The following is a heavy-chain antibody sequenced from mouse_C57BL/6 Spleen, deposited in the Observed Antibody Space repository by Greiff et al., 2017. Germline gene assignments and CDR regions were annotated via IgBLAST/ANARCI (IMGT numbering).Heavy chain of an antibody. CDR1: GFTFSDAW. Sequence: EVKLVESGGGLVQPGGSMKLSCAASGFTFSDAWMDWVRQSPEKGLEWVAEIRNKANNHATYYAESVKGRFTISRDDSKSSVYLQMNSLRAEDTGIYYCTKWLRRDWYFDVWGTGTTVTVSS. J-gene: IGHJ1*03. V-gene: IGHV6-6*01. CDR3: TKWLRRDWYFDV. D-gene: IGHD2-2*01. CDR2: IRNKANNHAT.